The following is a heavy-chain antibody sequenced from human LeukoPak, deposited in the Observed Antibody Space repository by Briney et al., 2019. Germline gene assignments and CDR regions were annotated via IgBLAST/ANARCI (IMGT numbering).Heavy chain of an antibody. V-gene: IGHV1-18*01. Sequence: ASVKVSCKTSGYSFTIYGVTWVRQAPGQGLEWMWGIGGYTGHTKYVQKFQGRVTMTTDTSTSTAYMELRSLKSDDTAVYYCARDGSCSGGSCAMDGWFDPWGQGTLVTVSS. D-gene: IGHD2-15*01. CDR3: ARDGSCSGGSCAMDGWFDP. CDR1: GYSFTIYG. CDR2: IGGYTGHT. J-gene: IGHJ5*02.